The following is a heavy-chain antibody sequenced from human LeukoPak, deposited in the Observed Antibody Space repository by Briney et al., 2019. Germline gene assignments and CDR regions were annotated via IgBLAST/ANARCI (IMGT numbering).Heavy chain of an antibody. V-gene: IGHV3-30*02. CDR3: AKDRYSSSWYTNYFDY. CDR1: GFTFSSYG. CDR2: IRYDGSNK. J-gene: IGHJ4*02. Sequence: PGGSLRLSCAASGFTFSSYGMHWVRQAPGKGLEWVAFIRYDGSNKYYADSVKGRFTISRDNSKNTLYLQMNSLRAEDTAVYYCAKDRYSSSWYTNYFDYWGQGTLVAVSS. D-gene: IGHD6-13*01.